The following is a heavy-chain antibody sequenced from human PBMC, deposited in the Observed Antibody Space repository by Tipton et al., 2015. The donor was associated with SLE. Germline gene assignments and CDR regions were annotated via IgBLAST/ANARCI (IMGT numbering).Heavy chain of an antibody. Sequence: TLSLTCAVSGGSISSSNWWTWVRQPPGKGLEWIGEIYHSGSTNYNPSLKSRVAISVDKSKNQFSLKLNSVTAADTAVYYCARGFTGYNWFDPWGQGTLVTVSS. CDR3: ARGFTGYNWFDP. J-gene: IGHJ5*02. CDR1: GGSISSSNW. V-gene: IGHV4-4*02. CDR2: IYHSGST. D-gene: IGHD3-10*01.